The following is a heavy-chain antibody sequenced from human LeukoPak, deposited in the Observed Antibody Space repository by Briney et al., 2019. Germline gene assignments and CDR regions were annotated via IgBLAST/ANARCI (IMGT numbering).Heavy chain of an antibody. CDR2: VTHSGIT. CDR1: GGSLSGYY. J-gene: IGHJ4*02. D-gene: IGHD4-17*01. Sequence: SETLSLTCAVYGGSLSGYYWSWIRQPPRKGLEWIGEVTHSGITNYNPSLKSRVTISEDTSKSQFSLKLSSVTAADTAVYYCARIYGDYSDFAYWGQGSPVTVSS. V-gene: IGHV4-34*01. CDR3: ARIYGDYSDFAY.